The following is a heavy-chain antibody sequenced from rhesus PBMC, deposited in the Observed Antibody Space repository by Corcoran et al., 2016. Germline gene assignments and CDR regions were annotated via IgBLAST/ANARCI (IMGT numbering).Heavy chain of an antibody. D-gene: IGHD2-2*01. V-gene: IGHV4-173*01. J-gene: IGHJ4*01. Sequence: QLQLQEPGPGLVKPSETLSLTFVVPVGSLRRHCWNWLPPPPGKAREWVGRISGSGGSPTDNPSRKSRVTISTDTSKNQFSLRLSSVTAADTAMYYCARDRAYCNSNTCYQGFDYWGQGVLVTVSS. CDR2: ISGSGGSP. CDR1: VGSLRRHC. CDR3: ARDRAYCNSNTCYQGFDY.